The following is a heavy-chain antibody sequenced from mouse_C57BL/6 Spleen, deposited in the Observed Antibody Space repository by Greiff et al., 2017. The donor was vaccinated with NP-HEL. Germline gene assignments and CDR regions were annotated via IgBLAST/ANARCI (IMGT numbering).Heavy chain of an antibody. CDR1: GFSLTSYG. CDR2: IWSDGST. J-gene: IGHJ1*03. V-gene: IGHV2-6-1*01. CDR3: ARHGGSYWYFDV. Sequence: VKLQESGPGLVAPSQSLSITCTVSGFSLTSYGVHWVRQPPGKGLEWLVVIWSDGSTTYNSALKSRLSISKDNSKSQVFLKMNSLQTDDTAMDYCARHGGSYWYFDVWGTGTTVTVSS.